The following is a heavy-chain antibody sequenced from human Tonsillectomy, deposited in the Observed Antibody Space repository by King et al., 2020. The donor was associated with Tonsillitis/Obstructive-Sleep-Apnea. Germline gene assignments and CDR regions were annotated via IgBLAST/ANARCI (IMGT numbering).Heavy chain of an antibody. CDR1: GGSISSGGYY. D-gene: IGHD1-26*01. CDR3: ARLYGPRSGTYHCGMDV. J-gene: IGHJ6*02. V-gene: IGHV4-31*03. Sequence: VQLQESGPGLVKPSQTLSLTCTVSGGSISSGGYYWNWIRQHPGGGLEWIGYISGRGSTYYNPSLKSRVAISIDTSENHFFLSLSSATAADTAVYYCARLYGPRSGTYHCGMDVWGQGTTITVSS. CDR2: ISGRGST.